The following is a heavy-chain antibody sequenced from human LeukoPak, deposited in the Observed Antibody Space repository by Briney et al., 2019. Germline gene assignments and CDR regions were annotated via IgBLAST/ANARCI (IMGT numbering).Heavy chain of an antibody. CDR3: AKRVEYKSPSGGYFDY. V-gene: IGHV3-23*01. Sequence: GGSLRLSCAASGFNFNTYGMSWVRQAPGKGLEWLSSISDSGKNVYYADSVKGRFTISRHNSKNTLYLQMNSLSAEDTAVYYCAKRVEYKSPSGGYFDYWGQGTLVTVPA. CDR1: GFNFNTYG. CDR2: ISDSGKNV. J-gene: IGHJ4*02. D-gene: IGHD2-8*02.